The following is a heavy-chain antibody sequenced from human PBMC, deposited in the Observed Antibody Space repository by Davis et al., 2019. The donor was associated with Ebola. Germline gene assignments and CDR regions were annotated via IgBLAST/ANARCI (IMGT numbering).Heavy chain of an antibody. CDR3: TRDFDWDGGY. V-gene: IGHV3-48*04. CDR1: GFTFSTDP. Sequence: PGGSLRLSCVASGFTFSTDPMNWVRQAPGKGLEWVSHIRSGSSTITYADSVRGRFTISRDNAKNTLYLQMNSLRAEDTAVYYCTRDFDWDGGYWGQGTLVTVSP. J-gene: IGHJ4*02. D-gene: IGHD3-16*01. CDR2: IRSGSSTI.